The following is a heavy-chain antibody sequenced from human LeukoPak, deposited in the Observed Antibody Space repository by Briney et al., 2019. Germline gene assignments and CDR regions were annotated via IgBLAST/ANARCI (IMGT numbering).Heavy chain of an antibody. V-gene: IGHV3-21*01. D-gene: IGHD6-13*01. CDR2: ISSSSSYI. CDR3: ARSDWGSSWYIVRSYYYYYMDV. J-gene: IGHJ6*03. Sequence: GGSLRLSCAASGFTFSSYSMNWVRQAPGKGLEWVSSISSSSSYIYYADSVKGRFTISRDNAKNSLYLQMNSLRAEDTAVYYCARSDWGSSWYIVRSYYYYYMDVWGKGTTVTVSS. CDR1: GFTFSSYS.